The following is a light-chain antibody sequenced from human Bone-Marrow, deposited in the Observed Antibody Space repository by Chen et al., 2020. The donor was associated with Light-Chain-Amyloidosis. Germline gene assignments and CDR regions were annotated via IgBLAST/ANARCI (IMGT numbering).Light chain of an antibody. Sequence: SYELTHPPSVSVSPGQTAVITCSGADLPTNYAYWYQQKPGPAPVLVIHRDTERPSGISERFSGSSSGTTATLTNSGVQTEDEADYHCQSADSSGTYEVIFGGGTKMTVL. V-gene: IGLV3-25*03. CDR1: DLPTNY. CDR3: QSADSSGTYEVI. J-gene: IGLJ2*01. CDR2: RDT.